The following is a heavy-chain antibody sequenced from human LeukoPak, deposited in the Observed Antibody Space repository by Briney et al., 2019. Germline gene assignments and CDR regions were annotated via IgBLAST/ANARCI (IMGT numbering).Heavy chain of an antibody. CDR1: GFTFSSYG. J-gene: IGHJ3*02. D-gene: IGHD1-20*01. Sequence: GVSLRLSCAASGFTFSSYGMHWVRQAPGKGLEWVAFIRYDGSNKYYADSVKGRFTISRDNANNSLYLHMDNLRAEDTAVYYCARDDYNWNVDAFHIWGQGTMVTVSS. CDR2: IRYDGSNK. CDR3: ARDDYNWNVDAFHI. V-gene: IGHV3-30*02.